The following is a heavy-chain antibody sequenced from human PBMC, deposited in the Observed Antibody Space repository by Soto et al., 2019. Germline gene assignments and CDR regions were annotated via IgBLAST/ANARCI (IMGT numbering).Heavy chain of an antibody. Sequence: GGSLRLSCAASGFTFSSYSMNWVRQAPGKGLEWVSSISSSSSYIYYADSVKGRFTISRDNAKNSLYLQMNSLRAEDTAVYYCAREAYDFWSGYYEFDYWGQGTLVTVSS. CDR3: AREAYDFWSGYYEFDY. CDR2: ISSSSSYI. D-gene: IGHD3-3*01. J-gene: IGHJ4*02. CDR1: GFTFSSYS. V-gene: IGHV3-21*01.